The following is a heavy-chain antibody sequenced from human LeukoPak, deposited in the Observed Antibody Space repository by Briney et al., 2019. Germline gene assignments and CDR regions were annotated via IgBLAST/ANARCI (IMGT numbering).Heavy chain of an antibody. D-gene: IGHD1-26*01. V-gene: IGHV5-51*01. CDR1: GYSFTSYW. CDR3: TSPGRVSLSPFDY. J-gene: IGHJ4*02. Sequence: GESLKISCKGSGYSFTSYWIAWVRQMPGKGLEWMGIIYLGDSDTRYSPSFQGQVTISADKSISTAYLQWSSLKASDTAMYYCTSPGRVSLSPFDYWGQGTLVTVSS. CDR2: IYLGDSDT.